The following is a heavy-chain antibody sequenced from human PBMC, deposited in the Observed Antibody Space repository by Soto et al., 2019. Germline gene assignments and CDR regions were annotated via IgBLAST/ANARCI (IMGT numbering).Heavy chain of an antibody. J-gene: IGHJ4*02. CDR1: GGSVNSGSYY. D-gene: IGHD5-18*01. Sequence: PSETLSLTCSVSGGSVNSGSYYWSWIRQPPGKGLEWVGYVSASGDTKYNPSLKSRVSISADTSKNQFVLRLTSVTAADTAVYYCARSWIQLWKDSYYFDYWGQGTLVT. V-gene: IGHV4-61*01. CDR2: VSASGDT. CDR3: ARSWIQLWKDSYYFDY.